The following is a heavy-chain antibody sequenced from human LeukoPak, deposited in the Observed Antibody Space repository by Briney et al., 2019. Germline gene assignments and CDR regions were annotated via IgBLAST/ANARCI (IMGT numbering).Heavy chain of an antibody. V-gene: IGHV4-34*01. D-gene: IGHD2-15*01. CDR2: INHSGST. CDR1: GGSFSGYY. CDR3: ARDRGLVVVAATRHNWFDP. J-gene: IGHJ5*02. Sequence: SETPSLTCAVYGGSFSGYYWSWIRQRPGKGLEWIGEINHSGSTNYNPSLKSRVTISVDTSKNQFSLKLSSVTAADTAVYYCARDRGLVVVAATRHNWFDPWGQGTLVTVSS.